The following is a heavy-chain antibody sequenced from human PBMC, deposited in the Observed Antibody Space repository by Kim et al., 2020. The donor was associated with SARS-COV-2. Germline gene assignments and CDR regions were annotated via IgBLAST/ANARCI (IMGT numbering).Heavy chain of an antibody. CDR1: GFTVSSCA. CDR3: ARDSWSRLRGITYSYYGMYV. Sequence: GGSLRLSCAASGFTVSSCAIHWVRQAPGKGLEWVAVISYDGRNKNYADSVKGRFTISRDNTKNTLYLQMNSLRAEDTALYYCARDSWSRLRGITYSYYGMYVWGQGTTVTVSS. J-gene: IGHJ6*02. D-gene: IGHD3-10*01. CDR2: ISYDGRNK. V-gene: IGHV3-30-3*01.